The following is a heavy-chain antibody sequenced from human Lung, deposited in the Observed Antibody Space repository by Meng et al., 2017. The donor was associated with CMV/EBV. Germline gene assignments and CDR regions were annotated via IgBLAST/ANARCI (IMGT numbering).Heavy chain of an antibody. Sequence: QGWGPGRVKPPGSLSSACAASGGSIRRCNGWSGVRQPPGKGLEWIGEIYHSGSTNYNPSLKSRVTISVDKSKNQFSLKLSSVTAADTAVYYCASFPPPGKQWLVTDYWGQGTLVTVSS. D-gene: IGHD6-19*01. J-gene: IGHJ4*02. CDR1: GGSIRRCNG. V-gene: IGHV4-4*03. CDR3: ASFPPPGKQWLVTDY. CDR2: IYHSGST.